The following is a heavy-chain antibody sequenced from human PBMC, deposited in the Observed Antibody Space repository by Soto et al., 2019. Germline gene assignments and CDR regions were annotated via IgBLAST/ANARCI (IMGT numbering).Heavy chain of an antibody. V-gene: IGHV4-31*03. CDR3: ARSARLLRYFDWLPDWDYYGMDV. Sequence: PSETLSLTCTVSGGSISSGGYYWSWIRQHPGKGLEWIGYIYYSGSTYYNPSLKGRVTISVDTSKNQFSLKLSSVTAADTAVYYCARSARLLRYFDWLPDWDYYGMDVWGQGTTVTVSS. D-gene: IGHD3-9*01. CDR2: IYYSGST. CDR1: GGSISSGGYY. J-gene: IGHJ6*02.